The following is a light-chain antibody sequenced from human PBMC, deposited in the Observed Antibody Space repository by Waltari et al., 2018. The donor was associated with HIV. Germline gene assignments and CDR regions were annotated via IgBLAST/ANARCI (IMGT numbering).Light chain of an antibody. CDR2: DAS. CDR1: QSVSSY. Sequence: EIVLTQSPATLSLSPGERATLSCRASQSVSSYLAWYQQTPGQAPRLLIYDASNRATGIPARFSGSGSGTDFTLTISSLEPEDFAVYYCQQYGSSPCTFGPGTKVDVK. V-gene: IGKV3-11*01. CDR3: QQYGSSPCT. J-gene: IGKJ3*01.